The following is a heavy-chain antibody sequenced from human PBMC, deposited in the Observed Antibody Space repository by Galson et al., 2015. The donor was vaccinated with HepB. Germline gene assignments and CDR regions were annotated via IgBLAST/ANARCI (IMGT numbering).Heavy chain of an antibody. J-gene: IGHJ4*02. Sequence: SLRLSCAASGFIFGDYIMHWVRQAPGRGLEWVSFIRGSDTYYPDSGKGRFTISRDNAKSSLYLQMSSLRVDDTAVYYCARVLVSSGWYEDHWGQGTPVSVSP. CDR3: ARVLVSSGWYEDH. CDR2: IRGSDT. D-gene: IGHD6-19*01. CDR1: GFIFGDYI. V-gene: IGHV3-69-1*01.